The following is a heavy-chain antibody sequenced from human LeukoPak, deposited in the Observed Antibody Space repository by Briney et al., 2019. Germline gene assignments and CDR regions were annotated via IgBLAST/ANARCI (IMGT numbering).Heavy chain of an antibody. CDR1: GLTWSSNS. J-gene: IGHJ4*02. CDR3: TKWSGFGDD. CDR2: ISGSGDST. Sequence: GASLILSCAASGLTWSSNSMTGVRQTPGKGLEWVSGISGSGDSTFYADSVKGRFTISRDNSRNTLYLQMSSLRPEDTAVYYCTKWSGFGDDWGQGTLVTVSS. D-gene: IGHD3-10*01. V-gene: IGHV3-23*01.